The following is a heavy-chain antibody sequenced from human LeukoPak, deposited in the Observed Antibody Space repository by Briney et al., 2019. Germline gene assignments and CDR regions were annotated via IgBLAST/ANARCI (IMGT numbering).Heavy chain of an antibody. CDR1: GFTFSSCA. Sequence: GGSLRLSCAASGFTFSSCAMHWVRQAPGKGLEWVAVISYDGSNKYYADSVKGRFTISRDNAKNSLYLQMNSLRAEDTAVYYCARDKASTFDYWGQGTLVTVSS. CDR2: ISYDGSNK. J-gene: IGHJ4*02. D-gene: IGHD2-2*01. CDR3: ARDKASTFDY. V-gene: IGHV3-30*04.